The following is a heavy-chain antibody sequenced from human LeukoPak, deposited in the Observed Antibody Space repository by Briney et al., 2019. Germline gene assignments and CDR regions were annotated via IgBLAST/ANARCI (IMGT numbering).Heavy chain of an antibody. CDR3: ARNKAITAFFGMDV. Sequence: GGSLRLSCAASGFTFSDYAMHWVRQAPGKGLEWVAVIAYGGTYKHHADSLKGRFTISRDNSRDTLYLQIISLRPEDTALYYCARNKAITAFFGMDVWGQGTTVIVSS. D-gene: IGHD2/OR15-2a*01. CDR2: IAYGGTYK. V-gene: IGHV3-30*03. CDR1: GFTFSDYA. J-gene: IGHJ6*02.